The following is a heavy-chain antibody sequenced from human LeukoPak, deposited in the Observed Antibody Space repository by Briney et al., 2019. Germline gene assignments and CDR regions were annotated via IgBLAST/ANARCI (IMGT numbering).Heavy chain of an antibody. V-gene: IGHV3-9*01. D-gene: IGHD7-27*01. CDR2: ISWNSGSI. CDR1: GFTFSSYA. Sequence: GGSLRLSCAASGFTFSSYAMSWVRQAPGKGLEWVSGISWNSGSIGYADSVKGRFTISRDNAKNSLYLQMNSLRAEDTALYYCAKAYAGGNWGFDYWGQGTLVTVSS. CDR3: AKAYAGGNWGFDY. J-gene: IGHJ4*02.